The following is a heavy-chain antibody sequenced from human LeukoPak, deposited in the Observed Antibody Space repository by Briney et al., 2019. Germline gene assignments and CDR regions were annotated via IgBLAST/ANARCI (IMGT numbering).Heavy chain of an antibody. Sequence: GGSLRLSCAASGFTFRNYAMSWVRQAPGKGLEWVSAISGNGDNTYYADSVKGRFTISRDNSKSTLYLQMNSLIAEDTAVYSCAKDWALGGAGGQGTLVTVSS. J-gene: IGHJ4*02. CDR1: GFTFRNYA. D-gene: IGHD1-26*01. CDR3: AKDWALGGA. V-gene: IGHV3-23*01. CDR2: ISGNGDNT.